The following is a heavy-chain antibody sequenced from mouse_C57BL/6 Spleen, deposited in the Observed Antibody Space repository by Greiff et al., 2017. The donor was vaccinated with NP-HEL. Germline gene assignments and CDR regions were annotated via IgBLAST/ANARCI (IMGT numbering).Heavy chain of an antibody. Sequence: QVQLQQSGAELVRPGTSVKVSCKASGYAFTNYLIEWVKQRPGQGLEWIGVINPGSGGTNYNEKFKGKATLTADKSSSTAYMQLSSLTSEDSAVYFCARSPDQGWYFDVWGTGTTVTVSS. V-gene: IGHV1-54*01. CDR2: INPGSGGT. J-gene: IGHJ1*03. CDR3: ARSPDQGWYFDV. CDR1: GYAFTNYL. D-gene: IGHD3-2*02.